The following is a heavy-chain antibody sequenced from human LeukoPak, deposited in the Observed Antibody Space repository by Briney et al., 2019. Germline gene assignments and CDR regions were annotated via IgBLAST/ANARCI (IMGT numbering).Heavy chain of an antibody. D-gene: IGHD6-13*01. Sequence: SQTLSLTCAISGDSVSSKSAAWNWIRQSPSRGLEWLGRTYYRSKWSSGYAESVKSRLTISPDTSKNQFSLQLRSVTPEDTAVYYCARFEGEGAAAGNYFDYWGQGTLVTVSS. CDR2: TYYRSKWSS. CDR3: ARFEGEGAAAGNYFDY. V-gene: IGHV6-1*01. J-gene: IGHJ4*02. CDR1: GDSVSSKSAA.